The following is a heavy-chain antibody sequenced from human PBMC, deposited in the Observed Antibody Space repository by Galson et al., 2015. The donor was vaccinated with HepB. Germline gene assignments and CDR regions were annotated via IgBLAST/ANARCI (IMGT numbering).Heavy chain of an antibody. J-gene: IGHJ6*02. V-gene: IGHV1-18*01. CDR1: GYTFTSYG. CDR2: ISAYNGNT. D-gene: IGHD5-18*01. CDR3: ARDGLIQLWLKGWGYYGMDV. Sequence: SVKVSCKASGYTFTSYGISWVRQAPGQGLEWMGWISAYNGNTNYAQKLQGRVTMTTDTSTSTAYMELRSLRSDDTGVYYCARDGLIQLWLKGWGYYGMDVWGQGTTVTVSS.